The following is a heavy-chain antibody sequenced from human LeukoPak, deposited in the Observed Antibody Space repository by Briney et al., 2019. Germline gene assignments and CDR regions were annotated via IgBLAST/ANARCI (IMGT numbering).Heavy chain of an antibody. V-gene: IGHV3-11*01. CDR2: ISSSGSTI. Sequence: GGSLRLSCAASGFTFSDYYRSWIRQAPGKGLEWVSYISSSGSTIYYADSVKGRFTISRDNAKNSLYLQMNSLRAEDTAVYYCARDLNSSSSPSDYWGQGTLVTVSS. J-gene: IGHJ4*02. CDR3: ARDLNSSSSPSDY. D-gene: IGHD6-6*01. CDR1: GFTFSDYY.